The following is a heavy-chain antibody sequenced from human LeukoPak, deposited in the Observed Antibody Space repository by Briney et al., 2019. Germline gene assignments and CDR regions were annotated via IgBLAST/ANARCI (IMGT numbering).Heavy chain of an antibody. V-gene: IGHV3-48*01. Sequence: PGGSLRLSCAASGFTFSGYSMNWVRQAPGKGLEWVSYISKSSSTIYYADSVKGRFTISRDNAKNSLYLQMNSLRAEDTAVYYCAVGSGTYDYWGQGTLVTVSS. D-gene: IGHD1-14*01. CDR2: ISKSSSTI. CDR3: AVGSGTYDY. J-gene: IGHJ4*02. CDR1: GFTFSGYS.